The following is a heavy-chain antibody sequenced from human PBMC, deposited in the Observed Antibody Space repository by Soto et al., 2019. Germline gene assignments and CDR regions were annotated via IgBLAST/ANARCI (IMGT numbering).Heavy chain of an antibody. CDR1: GFTFSNYW. J-gene: IGHJ6*02. CDR2: IDSDGSTT. V-gene: IGHV3-74*01. Sequence: PGGSLRLSCAASGFTFSNYWMHWVRQAPGKGLVWVSRIDSDGSTTSNADFVRGRFTISRDNAKNTLYLQLNSLRAEDTAVYFCARDRTPPLARGMDVWGQGTTVTVSS. CDR3: ARDRTPPLARGMDV.